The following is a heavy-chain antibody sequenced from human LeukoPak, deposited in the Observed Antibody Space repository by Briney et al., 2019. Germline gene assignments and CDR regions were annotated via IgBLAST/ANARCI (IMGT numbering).Heavy chain of an antibody. J-gene: IGHJ5*02. D-gene: IGHD2-15*01. Sequence: SETLSLTCIVSGGSISSTGYYWGFIRQPPGKGLEWIGSMYYSGSTLHNPSLRSRVTISVDTSKNQFSLKLTSVTAADTAIYYCARQGSGYCVTTSCHRWFDPWGQGTLVTVSS. V-gene: IGHV4-39*01. CDR2: MYYSGST. CDR3: ARQGSGYCVTTSCHRWFDP. CDR1: GGSISSTGYY.